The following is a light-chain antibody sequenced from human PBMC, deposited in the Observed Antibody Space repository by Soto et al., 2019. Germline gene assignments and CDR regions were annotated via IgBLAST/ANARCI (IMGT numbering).Light chain of an antibody. J-gene: IGKJ4*01. CDR3: MQALQTPT. Sequence: DIVMTQTPLSLPVTPGEPASISCRSSQSLLHSTGYNYLDWYLQKPGQSPQLLIYLGSNRASGGPDRLSGSGAGTDCTLETSRVEAEDVGVYYCMQALQTPTFGGGTKVEIK. CDR2: LGS. V-gene: IGKV2-28*01. CDR1: QSLLHSTGYNY.